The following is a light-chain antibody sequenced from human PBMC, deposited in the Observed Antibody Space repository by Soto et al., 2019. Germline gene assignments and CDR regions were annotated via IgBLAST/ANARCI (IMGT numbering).Light chain of an antibody. CDR1: QAISHY. V-gene: IGKV1-17*03. CDR3: LQHNTYPLS. CDR2: GAS. Sequence: DIQMTQSPSAMSASVGDRVTITCRASQAISHYLAWFHQRPGKVPKRLIYGASTLESGVPSRFSGSGSGTAFTLTISSLQPEDFGTYYCLQHNTYPLSFGGGTKVE. J-gene: IGKJ4*01.